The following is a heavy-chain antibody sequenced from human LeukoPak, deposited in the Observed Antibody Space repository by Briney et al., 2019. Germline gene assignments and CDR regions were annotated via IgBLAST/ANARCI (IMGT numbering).Heavy chain of an antibody. V-gene: IGHV4-4*07. J-gene: IGHJ4*02. D-gene: IGHD3-22*01. CDR1: GGSISSYY. CDR3: HESGRAYYDSSGYSARDY. Sequence: SETLSLTCTVSGGSISSYYWSWIRQPAGKGLEWIGRIYTSGSTNYNPSLKSRVTMSVDTSKNQFSLKLSSVTAADTAVYYCHESGRAYYDSSGYSARDYWGQGTLVTVSS. CDR2: IYTSGST.